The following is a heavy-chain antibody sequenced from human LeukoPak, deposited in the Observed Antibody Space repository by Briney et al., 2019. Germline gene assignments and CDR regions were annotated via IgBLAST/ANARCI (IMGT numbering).Heavy chain of an antibody. CDR1: GFNISNAW. D-gene: IGHD2/OR15-2a*01. Sequence: GGSLRLSCEALGFNISNAWMSWVRQTPGKGLKWVGRLKSKAGGGTIDFAAPVTDRFTISRDDSKNMMYLQLNSLGTEDSGVYFCTTDRLFFQHWGQGTVVTVS. J-gene: IGHJ1*01. CDR3: TTDRLFFQH. CDR2: LKSKAGGGTI. V-gene: IGHV3-15*01.